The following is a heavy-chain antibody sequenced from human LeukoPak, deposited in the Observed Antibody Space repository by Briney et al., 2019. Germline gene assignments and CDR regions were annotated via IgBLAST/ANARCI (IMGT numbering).Heavy chain of an antibody. CDR2: INPNSGGT. CDR1: GYTFTGYY. Sequence: ASVKVSCKASGYTFTGYYMHWVRQAPGQGLEWMGWINPNSGGTNYAQKFQGRVTMTRDTSISTAYMELSRLRSDDTAVYYCARQRGILTDPSDYWGQGTLVTVSS. D-gene: IGHD3-9*01. CDR3: ARQRGILTDPSDY. V-gene: IGHV1-2*02. J-gene: IGHJ4*02.